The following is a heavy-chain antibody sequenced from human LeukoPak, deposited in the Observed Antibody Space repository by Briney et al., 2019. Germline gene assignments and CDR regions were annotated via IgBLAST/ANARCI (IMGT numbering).Heavy chain of an antibody. CDR1: GFTFSGYA. CDR2: ISGSGLST. CDR3: AKDRATMIVVVSDAFDI. J-gene: IGHJ3*02. D-gene: IGHD3-22*01. V-gene: IGHV3-23*01. Sequence: GGSLRLSCAASGFTFSGYAMSWVRQAPGEGLEGVSAISGSGLSTYYADSVKGRFTISRDNSKNTLFLQMNSLRAEDTAIYYSAKDRATMIVVVSDAFDIWGQGTMVTVSS.